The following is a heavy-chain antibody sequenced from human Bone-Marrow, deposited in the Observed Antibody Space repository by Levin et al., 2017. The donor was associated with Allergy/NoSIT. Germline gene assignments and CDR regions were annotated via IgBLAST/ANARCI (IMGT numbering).Heavy chain of an antibody. CDR3: VRDYRYSLDY. CDR2: IGTTTTTT. J-gene: IGHJ4*02. CDR1: GFTFSSYS. V-gene: IGHV3-48*04. Sequence: GGSLRLSCAASGFTFSSYSLNWVRQAPGKGLEWVSYIGTTTTTTYYADSVEGRFTISRDNAKDSLYLQMNSLRAEDTAVYYCVRDYRYSLDYWGQGILVTVSS. D-gene: IGHD5-18*01.